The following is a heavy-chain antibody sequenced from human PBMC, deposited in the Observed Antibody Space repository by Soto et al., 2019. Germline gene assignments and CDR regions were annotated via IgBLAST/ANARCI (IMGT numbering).Heavy chain of an antibody. CDR2: ISWNSGSI. J-gene: IGHJ4*02. V-gene: IGHV3-9*01. Sequence: EVQLVESGGDLVQPGRSLRLSCAASGFTFDDYAMHWVRQAPGKGLEWVSGISWNSGSIGYADSVKGRFTISRDNAKNSLYLQMTSLRAEDTALYYCAKDENYDDYVNGWGQGTLVTVSS. CDR1: GFTFDDYA. D-gene: IGHD4-17*01. CDR3: AKDENYDDYVNG.